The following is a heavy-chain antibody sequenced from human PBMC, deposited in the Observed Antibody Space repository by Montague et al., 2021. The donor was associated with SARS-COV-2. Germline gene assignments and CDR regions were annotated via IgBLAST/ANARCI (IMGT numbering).Heavy chain of an antibody. V-gene: IGHV4-59*01. Sequence: SETLSLTCTVSGGSISSYYWSWIRQPPPRGLQWMGYISYSGSTNYNPSLTRRVTISLDTYKYHFTLRLSSVTAADTAVYYCANFRRTQPPFGTLYYGMDVWGQGTTVTVSS. J-gene: IGHJ6*02. D-gene: IGHD3-10*01. CDR3: ANFRRTQPPFGTLYYGMDV. CDR1: GGSISSYY. CDR2: ISYSGST.